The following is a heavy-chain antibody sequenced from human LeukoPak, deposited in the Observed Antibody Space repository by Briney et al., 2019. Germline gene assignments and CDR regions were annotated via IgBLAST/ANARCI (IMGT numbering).Heavy chain of an antibody. CDR3: AREGYGSGSYSSWFDP. CDR2: IYHSGST. CDR1: GGSISSGGYS. Sequence: SETLSLTCTVSGGSISSGGYSWSWIRQPPGKGLEWIGYIYHSGSTYYNPSLKSRVTISVDRSKNQFSLKLSSVTAADTAVYYCAREGYGSGSYSSWFDPWGQGTLVTVSS. V-gene: IGHV4-30-2*01. D-gene: IGHD3-10*01. J-gene: IGHJ5*02.